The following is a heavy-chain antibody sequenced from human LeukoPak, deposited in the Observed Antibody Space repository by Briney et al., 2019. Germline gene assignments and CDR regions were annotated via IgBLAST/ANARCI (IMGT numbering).Heavy chain of an antibody. J-gene: IGHJ4*02. CDR3: AREGEVGATLDY. CDR1: GFTFSSYG. CDR2: IWYDGSNK. V-gene: IGHV3-33*01. D-gene: IGHD1-26*01. Sequence: GGSLRLSCAASGFTFSSYGMHWVRQAPGKGLEWVAVIWYDGSNKYYADSVKGRFTISRGNSKNTLYLQMNSLRAEDTAVYYCAREGEVGATLDYWGQGTLVTVSS.